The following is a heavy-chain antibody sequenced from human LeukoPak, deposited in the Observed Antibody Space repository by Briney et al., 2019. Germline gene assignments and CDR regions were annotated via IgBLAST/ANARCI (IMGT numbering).Heavy chain of an antibody. V-gene: IGHV3-23*01. Sequence: PGGSLRLSCAASGFTFSNFDMSWVRQAPAKGLNWVSAISSNTGGTTYADSVKGRFTISRDNSRNILYLEMNSLRADDTALYYCAKGRDETTGQFDYWGQGTLVTVSS. CDR2: ISSNTGGT. J-gene: IGHJ4*02. D-gene: IGHD4-17*01. CDR1: GFTFSNFD. CDR3: AKGRDETTGQFDY.